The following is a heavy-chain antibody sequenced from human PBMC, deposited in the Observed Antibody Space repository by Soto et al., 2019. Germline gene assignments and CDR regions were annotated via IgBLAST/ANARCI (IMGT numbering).Heavy chain of an antibody. CDR1: GFTFADYG. V-gene: IGHV3-9*01. CDR3: AKRGPDYISSIGYDAFDI. CDR2: ISWSSGGI. Sequence: PGGSLRLSCAASGFTFADYGIHWVRQLPGKGLEWVSGISWSSGGIDYAASVKGRFTISSDNAKNSLYLQMNSLRAEDTALYYCAKRGPDYISSIGYDAFDIWGQGTMVTVSS. J-gene: IGHJ3*02. D-gene: IGHD4-4*01.